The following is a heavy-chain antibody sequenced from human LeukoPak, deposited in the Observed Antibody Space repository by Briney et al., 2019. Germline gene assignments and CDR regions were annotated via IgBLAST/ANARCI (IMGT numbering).Heavy chain of an antibody. CDR2: ISYDGTIK. Sequence: PGGSLRLSCAASGFAFTTYAMHWVRQAPGRGLEWVAVISYDGTIKYYADSVKGRFTISRDNSKNTLYLQMNSLRAEDTAVYYCARVSSVWDAFDIWGQGTVVTVSS. J-gene: IGHJ3*02. CDR1: GFAFTTYA. CDR3: ARVSSVWDAFDI. V-gene: IGHV3-30*03. D-gene: IGHD6-19*01.